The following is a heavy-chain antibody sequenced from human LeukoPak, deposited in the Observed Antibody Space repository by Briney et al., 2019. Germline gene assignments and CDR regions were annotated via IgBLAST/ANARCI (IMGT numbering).Heavy chain of an antibody. CDR1: GGSISSSFYY. J-gene: IGHJ4*02. CDR3: ARHGYYYYTSGYFGY. V-gene: IGHV4-39*01. D-gene: IGHD3-22*01. CDR2: TYYSGTT. Sequence: MASETLSLTCTVSGGSISSSFYYWGWLRQPPGKGLEWIGSTYYSGTTYYKPSLKSRVSVSVDTSKNQLSLNLTSVTAADTALYYCARHGYYYYTSGYFGYWGQGILVTVSS.